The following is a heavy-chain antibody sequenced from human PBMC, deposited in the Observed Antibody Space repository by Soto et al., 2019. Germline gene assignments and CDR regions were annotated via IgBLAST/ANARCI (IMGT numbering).Heavy chain of an antibody. J-gene: IGHJ3*02. CDR1: GGSISSGDYY. CDR2: IYYSGST. CDR3: ARDVVSQQLYGGLSDAFDI. D-gene: IGHD2-2*02. Sequence: NPSETLSLTXTVSGGSISSGDYYWSWIRQPPGKGLEWIGYIYYSGSTYYNPSLKSRVTISVDTSKNQFSLKLSSVTAADTAVYYCARDVVSQQLYGGLSDAFDIWGRGTMVTVSS. V-gene: IGHV4-30-4*01.